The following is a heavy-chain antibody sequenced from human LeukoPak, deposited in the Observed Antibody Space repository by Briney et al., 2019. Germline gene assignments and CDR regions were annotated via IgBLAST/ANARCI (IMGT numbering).Heavy chain of an antibody. CDR2: ISVGGAGT. V-gene: IGHV3-23*01. CDR1: GFTFSSYA. J-gene: IGHJ4*02. D-gene: IGHD2-21*01. Sequence: PGGSLRLSCAASGFTFSSYAMSWVRQAPGKGLEWVSGISVGGAGTYYADSVKGRFTISRDNSKDTLYLQMNSLRAEDTAVFFCAKIVDNNSPRSVDSWGQGTLVTVSS. CDR3: AKIVDNNSPRSVDS.